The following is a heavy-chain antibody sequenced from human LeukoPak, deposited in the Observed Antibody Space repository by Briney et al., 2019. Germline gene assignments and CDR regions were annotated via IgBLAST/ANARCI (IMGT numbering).Heavy chain of an antibody. J-gene: IGHJ4*02. CDR3: ARESSWGNFDY. Sequence: PSETLSLTCTVSGGSISSYYWSWIRQPPGKGLEWIGYIYYSGSTNYNPSLKSRVTMSVDTSKNQFSLKLSYVTAADTAVYFCARESSWGNFDYWGQGTLVTVSS. CDR1: GGSISSYY. V-gene: IGHV4-59*01. CDR2: IYYSGST. D-gene: IGHD7-27*01.